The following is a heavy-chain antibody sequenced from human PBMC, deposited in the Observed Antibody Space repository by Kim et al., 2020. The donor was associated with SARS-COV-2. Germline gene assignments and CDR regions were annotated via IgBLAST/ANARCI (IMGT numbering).Heavy chain of an antibody. V-gene: IGHV3-33*01. J-gene: IGHJ4*02. Sequence: GGSLRLSCAASGFTFSSYGMHWVRQAPGKGLEWVAAIWYDGSNKYYADSVKGRFTISRDNSKNTLYLQMNSLRAEDTAVYYCAREGRDGYYFDYWGQGTLVTVSS. CDR2: IWYDGSNK. CDR3: AREGRDGYYFDY. CDR1: GFTFSSYG. D-gene: IGHD2-15*01.